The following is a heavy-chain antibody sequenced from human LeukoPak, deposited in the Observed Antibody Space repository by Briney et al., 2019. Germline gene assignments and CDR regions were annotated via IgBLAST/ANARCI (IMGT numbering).Heavy chain of an antibody. V-gene: IGHV4-39*07. Sequence: SETLSLTCTVSGGSISGSSYYWGWIRQPPGKGLEWIGSIYYSGSTYYKPSLKSRVTMSVDTSKNQFSLKLSSVTAADTAVYYCARGPNSNWSGLDFWGQGTLLTVSS. CDR2: IYYSGST. CDR3: ARGPNSNWSGLDF. CDR1: GGSISGSSYY. J-gene: IGHJ4*02. D-gene: IGHD6-6*01.